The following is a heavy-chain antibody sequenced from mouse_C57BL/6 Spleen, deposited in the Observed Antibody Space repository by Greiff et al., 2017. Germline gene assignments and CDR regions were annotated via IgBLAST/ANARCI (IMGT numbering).Heavy chain of an antibody. V-gene: IGHV1-64*01. J-gene: IGHJ4*01. CDR2: IHPNSGST. CDR3: AQLTGSDYDAMDY. D-gene: IGHD4-1*01. Sequence: VQLQESGAELVKPGASVKLSCKASGYTFTSYWMHWVKQRPGQGLEWIGMIHPNSGSTTYNEKFKSKATLTVDKSSSTAYMQISSLTSEDSAVYYCAQLTGSDYDAMDYWGQGTSVTVSS. CDR1: GYTFTSYW.